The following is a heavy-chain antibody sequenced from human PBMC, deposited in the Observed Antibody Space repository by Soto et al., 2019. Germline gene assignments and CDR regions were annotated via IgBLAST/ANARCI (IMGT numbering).Heavy chain of an antibody. V-gene: IGHV5-51*01. D-gene: IGHD2-21*02. CDR2: IYPFDSDT. Sequence: GESLKISCKGSEYTFTNNWISWVRQVPGKGLEWMGLIYPFDSDTRYSPPFQGQVTISADRSINNAYLQWTSLKVSDTARYYCVGVTTSPSRDLSYHYFSLDVWGLGTTVTVCS. J-gene: IGHJ6*03. CDR3: VGVTTSPSRDLSYHYFSLDV. CDR1: EYTFTNNW.